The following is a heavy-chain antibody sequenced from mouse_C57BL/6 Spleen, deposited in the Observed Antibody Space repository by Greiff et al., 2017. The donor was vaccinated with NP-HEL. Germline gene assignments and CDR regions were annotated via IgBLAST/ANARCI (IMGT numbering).Heavy chain of an antibody. CDR3: ARSTTVVARLDY. V-gene: IGHV1-59*01. CDR2: IDPSDSYT. J-gene: IGHJ2*01. CDR1: GYTFTSYW. D-gene: IGHD1-1*01. Sequence: QVQLQQPGAELVRPGTSVKLSCKASGYTFTSYWMHWVKQRPGQGLEWIGVIDPSDSYTNYNQKFKGKATLTVDTSSSTAYMQLTSLTSEDSAVYYCARSTTVVARLDYWGQGTTLTVSS.